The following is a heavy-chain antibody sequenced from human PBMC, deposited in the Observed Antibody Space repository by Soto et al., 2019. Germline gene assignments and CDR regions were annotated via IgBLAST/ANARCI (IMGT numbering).Heavy chain of an antibody. J-gene: IGHJ4*02. CDR1: GFTFTHYW. Sequence: EVHLVQSAAGSVKPGGSLRLSCAASGFTFTHYWMHWVRQVPGKGLVWVSRIDGVVTATSYADSVRGSFTISTDNAEKTLYRQMNSLRAEYTAVYYCTTVFDYWGQGTPVTVSS. CDR2: IDGVVTAT. V-gene: IGHV3-74*01. CDR3: TTVFDY.